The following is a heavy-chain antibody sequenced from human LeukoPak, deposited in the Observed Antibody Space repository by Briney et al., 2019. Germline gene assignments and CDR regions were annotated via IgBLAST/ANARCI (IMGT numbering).Heavy chain of an antibody. CDR1: GGSFIGYY. CDR2: INHSGST. D-gene: IGHD3-3*01. V-gene: IGHV4-34*01. J-gene: IGHJ6*02. Sequence: SETLSLTCAVYGGSFIGYYWSWIRQPPGKGLEWIGEINHSGSTNYNPSLKSRVTISVDTSKNQFSLKLSSVTAADTAVYYCARERILRFLEWGLDVWGQGTTVTVSS. CDR3: ARERILRFLEWGLDV.